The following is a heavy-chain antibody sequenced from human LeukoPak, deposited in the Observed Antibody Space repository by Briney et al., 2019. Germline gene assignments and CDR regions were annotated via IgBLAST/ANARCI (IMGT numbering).Heavy chain of an antibody. CDR3: AKDGAFDY. Sequence: GGSLRLSCAASGFTFSSYAMHWVRQAPGKGLEWVAVISYDGSNKYYADSVKGRFTISRDNSINTLYLQMNSLRVEDTALYYCAKDGAFDYWGQGTLVTVSS. D-gene: IGHD3-16*01. CDR2: ISYDGSNK. CDR1: GFTFSSYA. V-gene: IGHV3-30*04. J-gene: IGHJ4*02.